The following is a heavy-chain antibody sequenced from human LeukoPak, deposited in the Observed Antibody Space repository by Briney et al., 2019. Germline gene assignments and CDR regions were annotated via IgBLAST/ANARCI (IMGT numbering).Heavy chain of an antibody. D-gene: IGHD5-12*01. J-gene: IGHJ4*02. V-gene: IGHV4-31*03. CDR1: GGSISSGGYY. Sequence: PSQTLSLTCTVSGGSISSGGYYWSWIRQHPGKGLEWIGYIYYSGSTYYNPPLKSRVTISVDTSKNQFSLKLSSVTAADTAVYYCAKELATKGDFDYWGQGTLVTVSS. CDR3: AKELATKGDFDY. CDR2: IYYSGST.